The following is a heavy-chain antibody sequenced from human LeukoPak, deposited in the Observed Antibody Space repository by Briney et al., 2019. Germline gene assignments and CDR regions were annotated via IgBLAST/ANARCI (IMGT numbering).Heavy chain of an antibody. CDR3: ARASYCSGGSCSYYYYYYMDV. CDR1: GGSFSGYY. D-gene: IGHD2-15*01. Sequence: PSETLSLTCAVYGGSFSGYYWGWIRQPPGKGLEWIGEINHSGSTNYNPSLKSRVTISVDTSKNQFSLKLSSVTAADTAVYYCARASYCSGGSCSYYYYYYMDVWGKGTTVTVSS. J-gene: IGHJ6*03. CDR2: INHSGST. V-gene: IGHV4-34*01.